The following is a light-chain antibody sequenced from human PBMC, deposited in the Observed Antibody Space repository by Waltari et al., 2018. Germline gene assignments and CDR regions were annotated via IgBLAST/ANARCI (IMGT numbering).Light chain of an antibody. CDR1: QRVTSY. V-gene: IGKV3-11*01. CDR2: DAS. CDR3: QQRSNWIT. J-gene: IGKJ5*01. Sequence: EMVLTQSPATLSLSPGERATLSCRASQRVTSYLAWYQPQPGQAARPLIYDASNRATGIPARFSGSGSGTDFTLTISSLEPEDFAVYYCQQRSNWITFGQGTRLEIK.